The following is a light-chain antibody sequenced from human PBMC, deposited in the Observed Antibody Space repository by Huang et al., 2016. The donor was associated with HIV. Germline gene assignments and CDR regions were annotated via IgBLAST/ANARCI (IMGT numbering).Light chain of an antibody. Sequence: EIVLTQSPGTLSLSPGERATLSCRARPSVGSSYLAWYQHKPGQAPRLLIYGASSRATGIPDRFSGSGSGREFILTISRLEPEDFAVYYCQQYGTSPPLTFGGGTKVEIK. CDR2: GAS. J-gene: IGKJ4*01. CDR3: QQYGTSPPLT. V-gene: IGKV3-20*01. CDR1: PSVGSSY.